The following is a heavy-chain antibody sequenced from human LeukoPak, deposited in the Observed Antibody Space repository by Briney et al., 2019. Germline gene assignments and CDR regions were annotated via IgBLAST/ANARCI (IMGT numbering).Heavy chain of an antibody. D-gene: IGHD6-6*01. Sequence: GGSLRLSCAASGFTVSSTYMSWVRQAPGKGLEWVSVIYSGGSTYYADSVKGRLTISRDNSKNTLYLQMNSLRAEDTAVYYCARDRLYSSSSEDYWGQGTLVTVSS. CDR3: ARDRLYSSSSEDY. CDR1: GFTVSSTY. CDR2: IYSGGST. V-gene: IGHV3-53*01. J-gene: IGHJ4*02.